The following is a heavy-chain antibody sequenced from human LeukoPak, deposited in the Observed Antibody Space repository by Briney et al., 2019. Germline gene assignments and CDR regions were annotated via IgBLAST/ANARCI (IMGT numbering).Heavy chain of an antibody. J-gene: IGHJ6*02. Sequence: GGSLRLSCAASGFTFSSYAMHWVRQAPGKGLEWVAVISYDGSNKYYADSVKGRFTISRDNSKNALYLQMNSLRAEDTAVYYCATGFSENTGELVYAHLQAGYYYYGMDVWGQGTTVTVSS. V-gene: IGHV3-30-3*01. CDR1: GFTFSSYA. CDR2: ISYDGSNK. CDR3: ATGFSENTGELVYAHLQAGYYYYGMDV. D-gene: IGHD2-8*01.